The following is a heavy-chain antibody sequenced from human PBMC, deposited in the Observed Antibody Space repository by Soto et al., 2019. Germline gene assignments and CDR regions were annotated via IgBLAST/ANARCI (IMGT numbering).Heavy chain of an antibody. Sequence: QVQLQESGPGLVKPSQTLSLTCTVSGGSISSGGYYWSWIRQHPGKGLEWIGYIYYSGSTYYNPSLNSRVTISVDTSKNQFSLKLSSVTAADTAVYYCAREGRGVATLGESPWYCDLWGRGTLVTVSS. J-gene: IGHJ2*01. V-gene: IGHV4-31*03. CDR3: AREGRGVATLGESPWYCDL. CDR1: GGSISSGGYY. D-gene: IGHD5-12*01. CDR2: IYYSGST.